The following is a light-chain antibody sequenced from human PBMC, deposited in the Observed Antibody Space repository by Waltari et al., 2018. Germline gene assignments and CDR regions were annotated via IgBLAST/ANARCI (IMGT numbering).Light chain of an antibody. CDR2: EVN. J-gene: IGLJ2*01. V-gene: IGLV2-14*01. CDR3: SSRSSTTPVV. CDR1: SSDVGIYNY. Sequence: QSALTQPASVSGSPGQSITISCTGTSSDVGIYNYVPWYQQHPGKAPKVMIYEVNNRPSGVSDRFSASKSGNTASLTISGLQAEDEADYYCSSRSSTTPVVFGGGTKLTVL.